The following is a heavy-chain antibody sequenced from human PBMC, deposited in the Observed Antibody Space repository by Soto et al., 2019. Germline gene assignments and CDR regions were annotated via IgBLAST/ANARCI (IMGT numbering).Heavy chain of an antibody. CDR1: GCTFSSYA. D-gene: IGHD3-22*01. J-gene: IGHJ4*02. CDR3: ARDRGQDYYDSRDYFDY. CDR2: IIPIFGTA. V-gene: IGHV1-69*13. Sequence: SVKVSCKASGCTFSSYAISWVRQAPGQGLEWMGGIIPIFGTANYAQKFQGRVTITADESTSTAYMELSSLRSEDTAVYYCARDRGQDYYDSRDYFDYWGQGTLVTVSS.